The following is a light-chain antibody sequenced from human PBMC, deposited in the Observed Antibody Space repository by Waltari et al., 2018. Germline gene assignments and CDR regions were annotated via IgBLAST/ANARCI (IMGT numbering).Light chain of an antibody. J-gene: IGLJ1*01. V-gene: IGLV3-19*01. CDR2: GQK. CDR3: YSRNSDDFTYV. CDR1: SLRRYF. Sequence: SSELSQDPTVSVALGQAVNITCQGDSLRRYFVSWYQQKPGPAPVLVSQGQKKRPSGIPDRFSGSRSGNTASLTIAGAEAADEADYYCYSRNSDDFTYVFGTGTKLTVL.